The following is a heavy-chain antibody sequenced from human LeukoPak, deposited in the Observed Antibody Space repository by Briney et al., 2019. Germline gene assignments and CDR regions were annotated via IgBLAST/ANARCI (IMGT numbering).Heavy chain of an antibody. J-gene: IGHJ6*02. V-gene: IGHV1-69*04. D-gene: IGHD3-10*01. CDR1: GGTFSSYA. CDR2: IIPILGIA. Sequence: SVKVSCKASGGTFSSYAISWVRQAPGQGLEWMGRIIPILGIANYAQKFQGRVTITADKSTSTAYMELSSLRSEDTAVYYCAREPPGGYYGSGSYYYGMDVWGQGTTVTVSS. CDR3: AREPPGGYYGSGSYYYGMDV.